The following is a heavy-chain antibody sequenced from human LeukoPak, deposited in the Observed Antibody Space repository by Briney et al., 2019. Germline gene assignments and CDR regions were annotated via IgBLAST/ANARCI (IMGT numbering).Heavy chain of an antibody. CDR1: GYTFTSCG. CDR3: ARAPPGDYNWFDP. Sequence: ASVKVSCKASGYTFTSCGVSWVRQAPGQGLEWMGWISAYNGNTNYAQKLQGRVTMTTDTSTSTAYVELRSLRSDDTAVYYCARAPPGDYNWFDPWGQGTLVTVSS. D-gene: IGHD4-17*01. J-gene: IGHJ5*02. V-gene: IGHV1-18*01. CDR2: ISAYNGNT.